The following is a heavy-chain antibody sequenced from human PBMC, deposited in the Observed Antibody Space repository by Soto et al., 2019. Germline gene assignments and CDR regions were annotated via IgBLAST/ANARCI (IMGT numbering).Heavy chain of an antibody. Sequence: QVQLQESGPGLVRPSQTLSLTCTVSGDSISSADYYWSWIRQTPGKGLEWIGHIFYSGTTYYNPSPTSRLTIAVDTSKNPFSLRLTSVTAADSAVYYCARDLWVEPELYYYGMDVWGQGTTFTVSS. CDR3: ARDLWVEPELYYYGMDV. V-gene: IGHV4-30-4*01. CDR2: IFYSGTT. CDR1: GDSISSADYY. D-gene: IGHD1-1*01. J-gene: IGHJ6*02.